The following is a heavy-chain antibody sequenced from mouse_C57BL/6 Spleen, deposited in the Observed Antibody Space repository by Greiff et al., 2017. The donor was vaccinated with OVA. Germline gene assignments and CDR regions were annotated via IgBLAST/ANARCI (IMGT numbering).Heavy chain of an antibody. CDR1: GYTFTSYW. V-gene: IGHV1-53*01. Sequence: QVQLKQPGTELVKPGASVKLSCKASGYTFTSYWMHWVKQRPGQGLEWIGNINPSNGGTNYNEKFKSKATLTVDKSSSTAYMQLSSLTSEDSAVYYCARKKGSYYAMDYWGQGTSVTVSS. CDR2: INPSNGGT. CDR3: ARKKGSYYAMDY. D-gene: IGHD1-1*01. J-gene: IGHJ4*01.